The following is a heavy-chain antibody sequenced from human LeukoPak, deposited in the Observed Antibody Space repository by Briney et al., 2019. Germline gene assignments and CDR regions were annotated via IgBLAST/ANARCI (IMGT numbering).Heavy chain of an antibody. CDR3: ARQGYSGYDYLFDY. D-gene: IGHD5-12*01. J-gene: IGHJ4*02. Sequence: QPGGSLRLSCAASGFTFSSYAMSWVRQAPGKGLEWVSAISGSGGSTYYADSVKGRFTISRDNSKNTLYLQMNSLRAEDTAVYYCARQGYSGYDYLFDYWGQGTLVTVSS. V-gene: IGHV3-23*01. CDR1: GFTFSSYA. CDR2: ISGSGGST.